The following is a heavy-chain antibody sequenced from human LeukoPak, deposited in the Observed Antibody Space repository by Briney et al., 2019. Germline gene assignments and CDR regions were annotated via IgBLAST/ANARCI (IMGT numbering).Heavy chain of an antibody. D-gene: IGHD6-19*01. CDR3: ARDPRIVAVAGTNYYYYYGMDV. Sequence: GGSLRLSCAASGFTFRDYYMSWIRQAPGKGLEWVSYISSSGSTLYYADSVKGRFTISRDNAKNSLYLQMNSLRAEDTAVYYCARDPRIVAVAGTNYYYYYGMDVWGQGTTVTVSS. CDR2: ISSSGSTL. V-gene: IGHV3-11*04. J-gene: IGHJ6*02. CDR1: GFTFRDYY.